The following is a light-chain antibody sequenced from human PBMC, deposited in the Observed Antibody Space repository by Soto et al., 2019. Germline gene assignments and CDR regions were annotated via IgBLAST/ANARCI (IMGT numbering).Light chain of an antibody. J-gene: IGKJ4*01. CDR3: QQYNSYSALT. CDR2: DAS. V-gene: IGKV1-5*01. Sequence: DIQMTQSPSTLSASVVDRVTITCRASQSISSWLAWYQQKPGKAPKLLIYDASSLESGVPSRFSGSGSGTEFTLSISSLQPDDLASYSTQQYNSYSALTCGGGTKVEIK. CDR1: QSISSW.